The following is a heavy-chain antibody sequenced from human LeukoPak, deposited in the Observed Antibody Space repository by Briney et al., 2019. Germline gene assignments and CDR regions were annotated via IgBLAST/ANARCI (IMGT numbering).Heavy chain of an antibody. D-gene: IGHD3-10*01. J-gene: IGHJ4*02. V-gene: IGHV3-48*01. Sequence: PGGSLRLSCAASGFTFSVYSMNWVRQAPVKGLEWVSYISSDSGIIYYADSVKGRFTISIDNAKNSLYLQMDNLRAADTAVYYCARNYSPFDYWGQGTLVTVSS. CDR1: GFTFSVYS. CDR3: ARNYSPFDY. CDR2: ISSDSGII.